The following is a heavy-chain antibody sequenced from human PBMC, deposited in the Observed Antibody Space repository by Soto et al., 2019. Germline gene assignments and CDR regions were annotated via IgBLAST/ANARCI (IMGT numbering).Heavy chain of an antibody. D-gene: IGHD6-19*01. Sequence: QVQLQESGPGLVKPSGTLSLTCAVSSGSISSSNWWRWVRQPPGKGLEWIGEIYHSGSTNYNPSLTSRVTISVDKSKNQFSLKLSAVPAADTAVYYCASLIAVAGWYFDLWGRGTLITVSS. CDR3: ASLIAVAGWYFDL. CDR2: IYHSGST. J-gene: IGHJ2*01. V-gene: IGHV4-4*02. CDR1: SGSISSSNW.